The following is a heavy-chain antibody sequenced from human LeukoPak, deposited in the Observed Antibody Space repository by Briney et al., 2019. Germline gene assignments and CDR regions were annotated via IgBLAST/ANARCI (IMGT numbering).Heavy chain of an antibody. CDR1: GYTFTGYY. CDR2: MNPYSGNT. V-gene: IGHV1-8*02. CDR3: ARGPGSYDSYFDY. D-gene: IGHD3-10*01. J-gene: IGHJ4*02. Sequence: ASVKVSCKASGYTFTGYYMHWVRQAPGQGLEWMGWMNPYSGNTGYAQKFQGRVTMTRNTSISTAYMELSSLRSEDTAVYYCARGPGSYDSYFDYWGQGTLVTVSS.